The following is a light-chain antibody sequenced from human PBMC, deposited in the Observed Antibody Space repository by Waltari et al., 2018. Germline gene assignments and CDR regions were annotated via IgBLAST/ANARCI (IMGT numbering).Light chain of an antibody. CDR1: STDLASYNL. J-gene: IGLJ1*01. V-gene: IGLV2-23*01. Sequence: QSALSQPASVSGSPGQSLTITCTGASTDLASYNLVAWYQHPPIRAPQLIIYEAPKRPSGISHRFSGAKSGATASLRISGLQADDEADYYCCSYTGSSTSYGCGGGTKVTVL. CDR3: CSYTGSSTSYG. CDR2: EAP.